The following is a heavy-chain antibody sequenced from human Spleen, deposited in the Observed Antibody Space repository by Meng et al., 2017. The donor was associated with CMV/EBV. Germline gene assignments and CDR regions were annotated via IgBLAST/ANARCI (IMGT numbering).Heavy chain of an antibody. CDR1: GFTFSSYS. CDR3: ARAGSGSYYFDY. V-gene: IGHV3-21*01. D-gene: IGHD1-26*01. CDR2: ISSSSSYI. J-gene: IGHJ4*02. Sequence: SCAASGFTFSSYSMNWVRQAPGKGLEWVSSISSSSSYIYYADSLKGRFTISRDNAKNSLYLQMNSLRAEDTAVYYCARAGSGSYYFDYWGQGTLVTVSS.